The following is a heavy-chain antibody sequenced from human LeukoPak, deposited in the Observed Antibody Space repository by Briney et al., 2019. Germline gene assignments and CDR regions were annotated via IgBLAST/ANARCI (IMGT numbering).Heavy chain of an antibody. D-gene: IGHD6-6*01. CDR3: ARHNPHQEYSRELDY. V-gene: IGHV5-51*01. CDR2: IYPGDSDT. Sequence: GESLKISCKGSGYSFTSYWIGWVRQMPGKGLEWMGIIYPGDSDTRYSPSFQGQVTISADKSISTAYLQWSSLKASDTAMYYCARHNPHQEYSRELDYWGQGTLVTVSS. J-gene: IGHJ4*02. CDR1: GYSFTSYW.